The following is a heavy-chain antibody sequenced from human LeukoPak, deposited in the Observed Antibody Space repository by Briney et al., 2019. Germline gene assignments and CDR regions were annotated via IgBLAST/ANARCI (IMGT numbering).Heavy chain of an antibody. D-gene: IGHD3-22*01. CDR1: GGSIGSSNW. J-gene: IGHJ4*02. CDR3: ARGHPTYDSSGYYQKSFDY. V-gene: IGHV4-4*02. CDR2: IYHSGST. Sequence: SETLSLTCAVSGGSIGSSNWWSWVRQPPGKGLEWIGEIYHSGSTNYNPSLKSRVTISVDKSKNQFSLKLSSVTAADTAVYYCARGHPTYDSSGYYQKSFDYWGQGTLVTVSS.